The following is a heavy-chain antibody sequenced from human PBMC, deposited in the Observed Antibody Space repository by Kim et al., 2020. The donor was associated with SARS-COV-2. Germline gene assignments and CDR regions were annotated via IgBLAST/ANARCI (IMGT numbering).Heavy chain of an antibody. Sequence: SVKVSCKASGGTFSSYAISWVRQAPGQGLEWMGGIISIFGTANYAQKFQGRVTITADESTSTAYMELSSLRSEDTAVYYCARDDTGYDILFDPWGQGTLVTVSS. CDR1: GGTFSSYA. CDR2: IISIFGTA. V-gene: IGHV1-69*13. CDR3: ARDDTGYDILFDP. J-gene: IGHJ5*02. D-gene: IGHD3-9*01.